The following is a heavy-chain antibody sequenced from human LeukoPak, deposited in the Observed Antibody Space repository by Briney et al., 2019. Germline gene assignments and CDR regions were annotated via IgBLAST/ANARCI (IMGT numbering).Heavy chain of an antibody. V-gene: IGHV3-23*01. D-gene: IGHD3-22*01. J-gene: IGHJ4*02. Sequence: GGSLRLSCGASGFTFSSYAMSWVRQAPGKGLEWVSGISGSGGNTYYADSVKGRFTSSRDNSKNTLYLQMNSLRAEDTAVYYCASTWGHYYDSSGYYALSFDYWGQGTLVTVSS. CDR2: ISGSGGNT. CDR3: ASTWGHYYDSSGYYALSFDY. CDR1: GFTFSSYA.